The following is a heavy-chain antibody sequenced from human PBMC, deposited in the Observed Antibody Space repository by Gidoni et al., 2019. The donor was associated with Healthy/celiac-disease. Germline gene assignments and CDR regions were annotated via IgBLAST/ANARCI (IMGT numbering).Heavy chain of an antibody. CDR1: GGSISSGGYY. V-gene: IGHV4-31*03. J-gene: IGHJ4*02. D-gene: IGHD6-13*01. Sequence: QVQLQESGPGLVKPSQTLSLTCTFSGGSISSGGYYWSWIRQHPGKGLEWIGYIYYSGSTYYNPSLKSRVTISVDTSKNQFSLKLSSVTAADTAVYYCARGIAAAGPPFDYWGQGTLVTVSS. CDR2: IYYSGST. CDR3: ARGIAAAGPPFDY.